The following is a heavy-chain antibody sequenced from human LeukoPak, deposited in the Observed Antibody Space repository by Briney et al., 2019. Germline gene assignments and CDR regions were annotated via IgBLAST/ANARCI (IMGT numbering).Heavy chain of an antibody. Sequence: PGGSLRLSCAASGFTFSSYAMRWVRQAPGKGLEWVAVISYDGSSKYYADSVKGRSTISRDNSKNTLYLQMNSLRAEDTAVYYCARGWIFDYWGQGALATVSS. V-gene: IGHV3-30*04. CDR2: ISYDGSSK. D-gene: IGHD1-1*01. CDR1: GFTFSSYA. CDR3: ARGWIFDY. J-gene: IGHJ4*02.